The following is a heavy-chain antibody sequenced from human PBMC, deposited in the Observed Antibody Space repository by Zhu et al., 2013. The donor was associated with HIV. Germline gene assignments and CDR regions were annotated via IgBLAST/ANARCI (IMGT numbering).Heavy chain of an antibody. J-gene: IGHJ3*02. CDR2: IYYSGST. V-gene: IGHV4-39*07. CDR1: GGSISSSSYY. CDR3: ARGQQLTHDAFDI. D-gene: IGHD6-13*01. Sequence: QVQLQESGPGLVKPSETLSLTCTVSGGSISSSSYYWGWIRQPPGKGLEWIGSIYYSGSTYYNPSLKSRVTISVDTSKNQFSLKLSSVTAADTAVYYCARGQQLTHDAFDIWGQGTMVTVSS.